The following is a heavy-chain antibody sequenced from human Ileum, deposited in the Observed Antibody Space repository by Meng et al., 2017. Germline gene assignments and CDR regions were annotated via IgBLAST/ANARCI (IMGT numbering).Heavy chain of an antibody. V-gene: IGHV4-34*01. CDR2: INHSGST. D-gene: IGHD3-10*01. Sequence: QVQLQQWGAVLLKPSETLSRTCAVYGGSFSGYYVSWIRQPSGKGLEWIGEINHSGSTNYNPSLKSRVTISVDTSKNQFSLKLSSVTAADTAVYYCARGRGLIWFGEWFDPWGQGTLVTVSS. CDR1: GGSFSGYY. J-gene: IGHJ5*02. CDR3: ARGRGLIWFGEWFDP.